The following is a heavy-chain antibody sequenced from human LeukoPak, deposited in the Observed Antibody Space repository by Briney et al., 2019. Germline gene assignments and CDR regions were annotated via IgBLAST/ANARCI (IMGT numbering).Heavy chain of an antibody. CDR3: ARTNYYGSGSYYVGGLRFDP. CDR2: INPSGGST. Sequence: GASVKVSCKASGYTFTSYYMHWVRQAPGQGLEWMGIINPSGGSTSYAQKFQGRVTMTRDMSTSTVYMELSSLRSEDTAVYYCARTNYYGSGSYYVGGLRFDPWGQGTLVTVSS. V-gene: IGHV1-46*01. J-gene: IGHJ5*02. CDR1: GYTFTSYY. D-gene: IGHD3-10*01.